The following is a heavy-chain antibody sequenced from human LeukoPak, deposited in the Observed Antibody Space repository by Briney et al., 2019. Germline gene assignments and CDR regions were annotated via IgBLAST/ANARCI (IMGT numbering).Heavy chain of an antibody. Sequence: ASVKVSCKASGYTFTSYGISWVRQAPGQGLEWMGWISAYNGNTNYAQKLQGRVTMTTDTSTSTAYMELSSQGSDDTAVYYCARGPRRGYSYGRINYWGQGTLVTVSS. CDR1: GYTFTSYG. J-gene: IGHJ4*02. CDR3: ARGPRRGYSYGRINY. CDR2: ISAYNGNT. D-gene: IGHD5-18*01. V-gene: IGHV1-18*01.